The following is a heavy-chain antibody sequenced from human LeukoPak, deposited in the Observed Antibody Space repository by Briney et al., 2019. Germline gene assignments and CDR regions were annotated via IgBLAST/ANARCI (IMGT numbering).Heavy chain of an antibody. D-gene: IGHD3-3*01. J-gene: IGHJ4*02. Sequence: GGSLSPSCAASGFTFSDYYMSWIRQAPGKGLEWVSYISGSGGTIYYADSVKGRFTISRDNAKNSLYLQMNSLRVEDTAVYYCARALHYDFWSSRAFGYWGQGTLVTVSS. CDR3: ARALHYDFWSSRAFGY. CDR1: GFTFSDYY. CDR2: ISGSGGTI. V-gene: IGHV3-11*04.